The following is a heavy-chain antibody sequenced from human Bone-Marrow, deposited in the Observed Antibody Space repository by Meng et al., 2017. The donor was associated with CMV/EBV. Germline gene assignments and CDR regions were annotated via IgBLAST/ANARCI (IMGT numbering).Heavy chain of an antibody. J-gene: IGHJ6*02. D-gene: IGHD2-2*01. Sequence: GGSLRLSCAASGFTFSSYSMNWVRQAPGKRLEWVSSISSSSSYIYYADSVKGRFTISRDNAKNSLYLQMNSLRAEDTAVYYCARGDCSSTSCYGGEYYGMDVWGQGTTVTVSS. V-gene: IGHV3-21*01. CDR1: GFTFSSYS. CDR2: ISSSSSYI. CDR3: ARGDCSSTSCYGGEYYGMDV.